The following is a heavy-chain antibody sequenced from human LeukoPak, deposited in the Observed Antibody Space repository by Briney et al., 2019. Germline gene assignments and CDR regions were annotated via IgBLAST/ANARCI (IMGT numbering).Heavy chain of an antibody. J-gene: IGHJ5*02. Sequence: GGSLRLSCAASGFTFSSYSMNWVRQAPGKGPEWVSGFSGSDGSAYYADSVKGRFTISRDNSKNTLYLQMNSLRADDTAIYYCAKPLYNSGWYGGGDSWGQGTLVIVSS. CDR2: FSGSDGSA. V-gene: IGHV3-23*01. CDR3: AKPLYNSGWYGGGDS. CDR1: GFTFSSYS. D-gene: IGHD6-19*01.